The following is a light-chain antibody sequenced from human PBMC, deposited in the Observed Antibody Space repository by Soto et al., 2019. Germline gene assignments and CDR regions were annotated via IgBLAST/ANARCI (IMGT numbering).Light chain of an antibody. CDR2: AGS. CDR1: QSISSY. CDR3: LQHNSYPLT. J-gene: IGKJ4*01. V-gene: IGKV1-17*01. Sequence: DIQMTQSPSSLSASVGDRVTITCRASQSISSYLNWYQQKPGKAPKRLIYAGSSLHSGVPSRFSGSGSGTEFTFTISSLQPEDFATYYCLQHNSYPLTFGGGTKVDIK.